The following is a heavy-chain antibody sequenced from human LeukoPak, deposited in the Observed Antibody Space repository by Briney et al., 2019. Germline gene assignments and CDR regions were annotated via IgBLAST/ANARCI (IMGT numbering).Heavy chain of an antibody. CDR3: ARAGQFIAARPITFDY. J-gene: IGHJ4*02. CDR2: IYYSGST. D-gene: IGHD6-6*01. V-gene: IGHV4-61*05. CDR1: GGSISSSSYY. Sequence: SETLSLTCTVSGGSISSSSYYWGWIRQPPGKGLEWIGYIYYSGSTNHNPSLKSRVTIPVDTSKNQFSLKLSSVTAADTAVYYCARAGQFIAARPITFDYWGQGTLVTVSS.